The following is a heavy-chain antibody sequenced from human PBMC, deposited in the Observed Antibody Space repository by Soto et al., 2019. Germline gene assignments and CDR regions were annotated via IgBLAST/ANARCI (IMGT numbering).Heavy chain of an antibody. CDR1: GYTFTSYG. V-gene: IGHV1-18*01. Sequence: QVQLVQSGAEVKKPGASVKVSCKASGYTFTSYGISWVRQAPGQGLEWMGWISAYNGNTNYAQKLQGRVTMTTDTSTSTAYMELRSLSSDDTAVYYCARGPIDYSNYLDDAFDIWGQGTMVTVSS. D-gene: IGHD4-4*01. CDR3: ARGPIDYSNYLDDAFDI. CDR2: ISAYNGNT. J-gene: IGHJ3*02.